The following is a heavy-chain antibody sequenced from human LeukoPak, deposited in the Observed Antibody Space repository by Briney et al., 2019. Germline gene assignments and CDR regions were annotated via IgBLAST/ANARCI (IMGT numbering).Heavy chain of an antibody. V-gene: IGHV4-4*09. J-gene: IGHJ3*02. CDR1: GGAISSYY. CDR2: IYTSGST. CDR3: AVGSSTRNDAFDI. D-gene: IGHD2-2*01. Sequence: PSETLSLTCTVSGGAISSYYGSWIRQPPGKGLEWIGYIYTSGSTNYNPSLKRRVTISVDTSKNQFSLKLSSVTAADTAVYYCAVGSSTRNDAFDIWGQGTMVTVSS.